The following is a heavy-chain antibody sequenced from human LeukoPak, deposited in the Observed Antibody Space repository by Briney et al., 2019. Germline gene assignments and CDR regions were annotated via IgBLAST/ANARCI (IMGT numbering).Heavy chain of an antibody. CDR2: IWNDGSQK. Sequence: GGSLRLSCAASGFTMNNFGMHWVRQAPGKGLEWVAVIWNDGSQKHYIDSVKGRFTISRENSMNTLSLQMNGLRVEDTGVYYCVKGADGDYNFEESFYFESWGRGTLVTVSS. V-gene: IGHV3-33*06. CDR1: GFTMNNFG. CDR3: VKGADGDYNFEESFYFES. D-gene: IGHD4-17*01. J-gene: IGHJ4*02.